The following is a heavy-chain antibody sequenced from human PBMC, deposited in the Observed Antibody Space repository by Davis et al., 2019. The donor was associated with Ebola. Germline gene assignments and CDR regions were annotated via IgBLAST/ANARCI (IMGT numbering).Heavy chain of an antibody. V-gene: IGHV3-23*01. Sequence: GESLKISCAASGFVFSSYVMSWVRRAPGKGLEWVSTLGTSADTYYADSVKGRFTISRDNSKNTLHLQMNSLRVEDTDIYYCAKDTSNVWFDVWGQGTMVTVSS. J-gene: IGHJ3*01. CDR1: GFVFSSYV. CDR2: LGTSADT. CDR3: AKDTSNVWFDV. D-gene: IGHD6-19*01.